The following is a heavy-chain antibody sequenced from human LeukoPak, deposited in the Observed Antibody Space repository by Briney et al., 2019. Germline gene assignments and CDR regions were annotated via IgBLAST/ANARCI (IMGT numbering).Heavy chain of an antibody. V-gene: IGHV3-53*01. Sequence: GGSLRLSCAVSGFTVSNNYMSWVRQAPGKGLEWVSAIYGDGRTFYADSVKGRFTMSRDNSKNTLYLQMNSLRVEDTAVYYCARSGGISLYYDDWGQGTLVTVSS. J-gene: IGHJ4*02. CDR2: IYGDGRT. D-gene: IGHD4-23*01. CDR1: GFTVSNNY. CDR3: ARSGGISLYYDD.